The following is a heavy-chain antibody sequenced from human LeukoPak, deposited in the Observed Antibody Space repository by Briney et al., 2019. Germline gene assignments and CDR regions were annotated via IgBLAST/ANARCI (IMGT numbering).Heavy chain of an antibody. CDR2: IYYSGST. J-gene: IGHJ5*02. CDR1: GGSISSYY. D-gene: IGHD3-3*01. CDR3: ARSPTYDFWSGYYYFDP. V-gene: IGHV4-59*01. Sequence: SQTLSLTCTVSGGSISSYYWSWIRQPPGKGLEWIGYIYYSGSTNYNPSLRSRVTISVDTSKNQFSLKLSSVTAADTAVYYCARSPTYDFWSGYYYFDPWGQGTLVTVSS.